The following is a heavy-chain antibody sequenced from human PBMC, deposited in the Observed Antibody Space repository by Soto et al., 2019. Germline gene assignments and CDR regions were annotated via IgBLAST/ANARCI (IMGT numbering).Heavy chain of an antibody. CDR3: ARTSRGYYNH. V-gene: IGHV4-59*08. D-gene: IGHD3-9*01. J-gene: IGHJ4*02. CDR1: GGSISSYY. CDR2: IYYSGST. Sequence: SETLSLTCTVSGGSISSYYWSWIRQPPGKGLEWIGYIYYSGSTNYNPSLKSRVTISVDTSKNQFSLKLSSVTAADTAVYYCARTSRGYYNHWGQGTLVTVSS.